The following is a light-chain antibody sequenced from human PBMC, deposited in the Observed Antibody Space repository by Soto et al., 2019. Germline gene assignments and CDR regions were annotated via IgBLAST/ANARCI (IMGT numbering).Light chain of an antibody. CDR2: GVS. V-gene: IGKV3-20*01. Sequence: EIVLTQSPGTLSLSPGERATLSCRASQSVIGRQLAWYQHKPGQAPRLLMFGVSNRATGIPDRFTGSGSGTDFTLTTSRLEPEDFAVYYCQVYGPSPPITFGQGTRLEIK. J-gene: IGKJ5*01. CDR3: QVYGPSPPIT. CDR1: QSVIGRQ.